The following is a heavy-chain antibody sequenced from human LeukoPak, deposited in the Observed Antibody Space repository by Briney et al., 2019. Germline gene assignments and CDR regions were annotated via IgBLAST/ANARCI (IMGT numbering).Heavy chain of an antibody. J-gene: IGHJ5*02. CDR3: AHRHVGYSNSYWFDP. Sequence: SGPTLSHPTRTLTLTYTFSGFSFRTGGGGVGRIRQPPEKALEWLTLIYWNDEKRYSPSLKSRLTIPKDTSKNQVVLTMTNMDPVDTATYYCAHRHVGYSNSYWFDPWGQGTLVTVSS. CDR2: IYWNDEK. V-gene: IGHV2-5*01. CDR1: GFSFRTGGGG. D-gene: IGHD3-22*01.